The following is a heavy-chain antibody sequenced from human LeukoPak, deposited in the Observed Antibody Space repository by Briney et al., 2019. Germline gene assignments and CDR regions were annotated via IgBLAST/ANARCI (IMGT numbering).Heavy chain of an antibody. CDR2: LNPNSGGT. V-gene: IGHV1-2*02. CDR1: GYTFTGYY. Sequence: GASVKVSCKASGYTFTGYYMHWVRQAPGQGLEWLGGLNPNSGGTNYAQKFQGRVTMTRDTSISTAYMELSRLRSDDTAVYYCARDLERRVEDWFDPWGQGTLVTVSS. J-gene: IGHJ5*02. D-gene: IGHD1-1*01. CDR3: ARDLERRVEDWFDP.